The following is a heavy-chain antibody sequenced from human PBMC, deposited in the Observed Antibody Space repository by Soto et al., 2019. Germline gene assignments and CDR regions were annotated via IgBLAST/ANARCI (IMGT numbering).Heavy chain of an antibody. CDR3: ARELWKVGRYYGMDV. D-gene: IGHD3-10*01. Sequence: GGSLRLSCAAPGFTFSDYYMGWIRQAPGKGLEWVSYISSSSSYTNYADSVKGRFTISRDNAKNSLYLQMNSLRAEDTAVYYCARELWKVGRYYGMDVWGQGTTVTVSS. CDR1: GFTFSDYY. V-gene: IGHV3-11*06. CDR2: ISSSSSYT. J-gene: IGHJ6*02.